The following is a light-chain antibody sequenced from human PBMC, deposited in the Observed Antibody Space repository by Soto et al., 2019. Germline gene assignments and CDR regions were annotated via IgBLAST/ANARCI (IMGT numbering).Light chain of an antibody. V-gene: IGKV2-30*01. J-gene: IGKJ2*01. CDR3: MQGTLWPRT. CDR1: QSLVYSDGNTY. CDR2: QVS. Sequence: DVVMTQSPLSLPVTLGQPASISCRSSQSLVYSDGNTYLNWFQQRPGQSPRHLIYQVSNRDSGVPDRFSGSGSGTDFTLKISRVEAEDVGVYYCMQGTLWPRTFGQGTKLEIK.